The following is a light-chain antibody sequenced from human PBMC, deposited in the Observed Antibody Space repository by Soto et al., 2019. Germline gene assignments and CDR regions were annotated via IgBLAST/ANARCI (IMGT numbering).Light chain of an antibody. Sequence: DIVMTQSPLSLPVTPGEPASISCRSSQSLLYSNGYNYLDWYLQKPGQSPQLLIYLGSNRASGVPDRFSGSGSGTDFTLKISRVEAEDVGVYYCMQALQTPYTFGQGTKVDFK. CDR2: LGS. V-gene: IGKV2-28*01. J-gene: IGKJ2*01. CDR3: MQALQTPYT. CDR1: QSLLYSNGYNY.